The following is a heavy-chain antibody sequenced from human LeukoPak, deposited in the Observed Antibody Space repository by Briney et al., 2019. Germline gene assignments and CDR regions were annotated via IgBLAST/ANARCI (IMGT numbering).Heavy chain of an antibody. J-gene: IGHJ4*02. V-gene: IGHV3-23*01. Sequence: GGSLRLSCAASGFSNHAMNWLRQAPGKGLEWVSFISGSGTSTHYADSAKGRFTISRDNSNNTLFLQMNSLRAEDTATYYCAEGAQYDFWSGYTLEYFDVWGKGTLVTVSS. CDR1: GFSNHA. CDR3: AEGAQYDFWSGYTLEYFDV. D-gene: IGHD3/OR15-3a*01. CDR2: ISGSGTST.